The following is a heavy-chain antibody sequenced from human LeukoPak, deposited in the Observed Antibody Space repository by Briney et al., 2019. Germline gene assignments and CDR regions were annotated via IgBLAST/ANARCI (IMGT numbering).Heavy chain of an antibody. V-gene: IGHV3-7*01. J-gene: IGHJ4*02. CDR2: IKQDGSEK. CDR3: ARDGWHPNGLDY. Sequence: PGGSLRLSCAASGFTFSSYGMHWVRQAPGKGLEWVANIKQDGSEKYYVDSVKGRFTISRDNAKNSLYLQMNSLRAEDTAVYYCARDGWHPNGLDYWGQGTLVTVSS. CDR1: GFTFSSYG. D-gene: IGHD2-15*01.